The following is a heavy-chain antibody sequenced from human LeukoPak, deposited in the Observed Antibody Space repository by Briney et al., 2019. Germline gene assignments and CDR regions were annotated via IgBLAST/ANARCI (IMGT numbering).Heavy chain of an antibody. V-gene: IGHV3-30*02. CDR2: IRYDGSNK. Sequence: GGSLRLSCAASGFTFSSYGMHWVRQAPGKGLEWVAFIRYDGSNKYYADSVKGRFTISRDNSKNTLYLQMNSLRAEDTAVYYCAKDRGIAAAGDYYFDYWGQGTLVTVSS. CDR3: AKDRGIAAAGDYYFDY. CDR1: GFTFSSYG. D-gene: IGHD6-13*01. J-gene: IGHJ4*02.